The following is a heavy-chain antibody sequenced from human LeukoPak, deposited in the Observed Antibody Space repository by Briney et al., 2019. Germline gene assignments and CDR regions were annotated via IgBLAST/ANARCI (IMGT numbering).Heavy chain of an antibody. D-gene: IGHD6-13*01. CDR1: GGSISRDY. J-gene: IGHJ4*02. V-gene: IGHV4-59*01. CDR2: IYYTGST. Sequence: ASETLSLTCTVSGGSISRDYWSWIRQPPGKGLEWIGYIYYTGSTNYNPSLKSRVTISVDTSKNQFSLKLSSVTAADTAVYYCARDRPGGSSLDYWGQGTLVTVSS. CDR3: ARDRPGGSSLDY.